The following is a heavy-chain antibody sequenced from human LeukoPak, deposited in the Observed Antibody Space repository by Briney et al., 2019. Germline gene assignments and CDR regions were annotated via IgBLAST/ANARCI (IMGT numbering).Heavy chain of an antibody. CDR1: GFTFSSYW. J-gene: IGHJ4*02. CDR3: ARRAYSYGYVDY. Sequence: GGSLRLSCAASGFTFSSYWMYWVRQAPGKGLVWVSRINSDGSSTSYADSVKGRFTISRDNAKNTLYLQMNSLRAEDTAVYYCARRAYSYGYVDYWGQGTLVTVSS. CDR2: INSDGSST. D-gene: IGHD5-18*01. V-gene: IGHV3-74*01.